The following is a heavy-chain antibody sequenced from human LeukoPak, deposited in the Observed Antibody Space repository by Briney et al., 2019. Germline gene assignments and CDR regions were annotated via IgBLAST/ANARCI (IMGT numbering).Heavy chain of an antibody. D-gene: IGHD1-26*01. J-gene: IGHJ3*02. CDR2: IYHSGST. CDR1: GGSISSSNW. CDR3: ASVGAAIPSDAFDI. V-gene: IGHV4-4*02. Sequence: SETLSLTCAVSGGSISSSNWWSWVRQPPGKGLEWIGEIYHSGSTNYNPSLKSRVTISVDKSKNQFSLKLSSLTAADTAVYYCASVGAAIPSDAFDIWGQGTMVTVSS.